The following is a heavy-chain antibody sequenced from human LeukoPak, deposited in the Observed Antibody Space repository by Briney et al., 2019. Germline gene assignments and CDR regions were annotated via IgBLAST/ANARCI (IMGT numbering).Heavy chain of an antibody. CDR3: AANLQGYDSSGDFDY. D-gene: IGHD3-22*01. CDR1: GYTFTSYG. V-gene: IGHV1-18*01. Sequence: RASVKVSCKASGYTFTSYGISWVRQAPGQGLEWMGWISAYNGNTNYAQKLQGRVTMTTDTSTSTAYMELRSLRSDDTAVYYCAANLQGYDSSGDFDYWGQGTLVTVSS. CDR2: ISAYNGNT. J-gene: IGHJ4*02.